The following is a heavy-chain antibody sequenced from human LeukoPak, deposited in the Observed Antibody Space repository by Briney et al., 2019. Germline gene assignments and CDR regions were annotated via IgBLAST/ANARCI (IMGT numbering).Heavy chain of an antibody. CDR1: GGSFVGYY. V-gene: IGHV4-34*01. D-gene: IGHD4-23*01. CDR3: ARVYGGNSLGY. CDR2: INHSGST. Sequence: SETLSLTCAVYGGSFVGYYWSWLRQPPGKGLEWIGEINHSGSTNYNPSLKSRVTISVDTSKNQFSLKLSSVTAADTAVYYCARVYGGNSLGYWGQGTLVTVSS. J-gene: IGHJ4*02.